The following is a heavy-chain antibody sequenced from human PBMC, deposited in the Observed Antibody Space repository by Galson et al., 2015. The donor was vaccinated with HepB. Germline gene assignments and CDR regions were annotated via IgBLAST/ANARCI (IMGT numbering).Heavy chain of an antibody. CDR2: IWNGGSKK. CDR3: GRDSIYPYGPIDD. J-gene: IGHJ4*02. CDR1: GFTFSTYG. Sequence: SLRLSCAASGFTFSTYGMHWVRQAPGKGLEWVAIIWNGGSKKYYEDSVKGRFTISRDNSKNTLYLEMISLRVDDTAVYYCGRDSIYPYGPIDDWGQGTLVTVSS. D-gene: IGHD3-3*02. V-gene: IGHV3-33*01.